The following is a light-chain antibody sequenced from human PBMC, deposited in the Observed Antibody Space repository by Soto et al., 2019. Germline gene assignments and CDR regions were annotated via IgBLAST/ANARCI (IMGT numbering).Light chain of an antibody. V-gene: IGLV1-44*01. CDR1: SSNIGSNT. CDR3: AAWDDSLNGPE. Sequence: QSVLTQPPSASGTPGQRVTISCSGSSSNIGSNTVNWYQQLPGTAPKLLIYSNNQRPSGVPDRFSGSKSGTSASLAISGLQSEDGADYYCAAWDDSLNGPEFGGGTKLTVL. J-gene: IGLJ2*01. CDR2: SNN.